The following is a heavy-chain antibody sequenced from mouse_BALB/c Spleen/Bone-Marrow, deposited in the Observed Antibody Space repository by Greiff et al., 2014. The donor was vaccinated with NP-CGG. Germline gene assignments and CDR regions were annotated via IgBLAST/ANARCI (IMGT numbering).Heavy chain of an antibody. J-gene: IGHJ3*01. CDR3: ERAAMITPFAY. CDR1: GYTFTSYW. V-gene: IGHV1-61*01. D-gene: IGHD2-4*01. CDR2: IDPSDSET. Sequence: QVHVKQSGAELVRPGASVKLSCKASGYTFTSYWMNWVKQRPGQGLEWIGMIDPSDSETHYNQMFKDKATLTVDKSSSTAYMQLSSPTSKASAVYYCERAAMITPFAYWGQGTLVTVSA.